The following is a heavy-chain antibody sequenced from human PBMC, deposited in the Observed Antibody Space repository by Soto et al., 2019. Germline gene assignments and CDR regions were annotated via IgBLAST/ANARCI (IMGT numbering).Heavy chain of an antibody. CDR3: AREAAVAGTSFDY. Sequence: QVQLVQSGAEVKKPGASVKVSCKASGYTFTSYYLHWVRQAPGQGLEWMARINPSVGRATYSQKFQGRVTMTRDTSTSTVSMELRSLRSEDTAVYYCAREAAVAGTSFDYWGQGTLVTVSS. V-gene: IGHV1-46*01. CDR1: GYTFTSYY. CDR2: INPSVGRA. J-gene: IGHJ4*02. D-gene: IGHD6-19*01.